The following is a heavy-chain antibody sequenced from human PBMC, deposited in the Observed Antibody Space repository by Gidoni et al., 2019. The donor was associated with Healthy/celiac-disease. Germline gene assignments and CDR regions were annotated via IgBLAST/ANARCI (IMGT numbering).Heavy chain of an antibody. Sequence: EVQLVESGGGLVKPGGSLRLSCESSGFPFSSYSMNWVRQAPGKGLEWVSSISSSSSYIYYADSVKGRFTISRDNAKNSLYLQMNSLRAEDTAVYYCARDRVTGAFDIWGQGTMVTVSS. CDR3: ARDRVTGAFDI. V-gene: IGHV3-21*01. CDR2: ISSSSSYI. CDR1: GFPFSSYS. J-gene: IGHJ3*02. D-gene: IGHD5-18*01.